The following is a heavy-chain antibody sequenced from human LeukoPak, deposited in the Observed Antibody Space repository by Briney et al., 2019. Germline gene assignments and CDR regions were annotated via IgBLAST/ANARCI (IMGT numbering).Heavy chain of an antibody. CDR1: GGSFSGYY. CDR3: ARVIVWFGESIFDY. J-gene: IGHJ4*02. V-gene: IGHV4-34*01. D-gene: IGHD3-10*01. Sequence: WETLSLTCAVYGGSFSGYYWSWIRQPPGKGLEWIGEINHSGSTNYNPSLKSRVTISVDTSKNQFSLKLSSVTAADTAVYYCARVIVWFGESIFDYWGQGTLVTVSS. CDR2: INHSGST.